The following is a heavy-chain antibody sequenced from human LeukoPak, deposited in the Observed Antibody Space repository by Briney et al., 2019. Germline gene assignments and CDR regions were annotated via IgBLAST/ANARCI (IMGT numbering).Heavy chain of an antibody. CDR1: GGTFGSYA. CDR2: IIPIFGTA. D-gene: IGHD1-14*01. J-gene: IGHJ4*02. CDR3: ARDVLAGPGGTLLGYFDY. Sequence: SVKVSCKASGGTFGSYAISWVRQAPGQGLEWMGGIIPIFGTANYAQKFQGRVTITADESTSTAYMELSSLRSEDTAVYYCARDVLAGPGGTLLGYFDYWGQGTLVTVSS. V-gene: IGHV1-69*13.